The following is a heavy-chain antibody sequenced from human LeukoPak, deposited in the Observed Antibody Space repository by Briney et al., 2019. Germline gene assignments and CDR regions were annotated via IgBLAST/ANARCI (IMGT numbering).Heavy chain of an antibody. Sequence: PSETLSLTCTVSGYSISGGYYWGWIRQPPGKGLEWIGTIYHSGSTYYNPSLKSRVTISVDTSKNQFSLKLRSVTAADTAVYYCARAGGRDFHFDSWGQGTLVTVSS. J-gene: IGHJ4*02. CDR2: IYHSGST. CDR1: GYSISGGYY. V-gene: IGHV4-38-2*02. CDR3: ARAGGRDFHFDS. D-gene: IGHD5-12*01.